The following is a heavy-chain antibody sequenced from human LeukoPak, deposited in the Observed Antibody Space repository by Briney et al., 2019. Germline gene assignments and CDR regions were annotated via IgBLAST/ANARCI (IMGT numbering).Heavy chain of an antibody. CDR1: GFTFSSYA. CDR2: ISSSSSYI. J-gene: IGHJ4*02. CDR3: ARIGAQSFDY. Sequence: GGSLRLSCAASGFTFSSYAMNWVRQAPGKGLECVSSISSSSSYIYYADSVKGRFTISRDNAKNSLYLQMNSLRAEDTAVYYCARIGAQSFDYWGQGTLVTVSS. D-gene: IGHD1-26*01. V-gene: IGHV3-21*01.